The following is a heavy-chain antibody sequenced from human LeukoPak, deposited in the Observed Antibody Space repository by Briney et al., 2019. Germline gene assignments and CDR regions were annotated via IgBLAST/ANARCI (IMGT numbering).Heavy chain of an antibody. J-gene: IGHJ4*02. V-gene: IGHV3-49*03. CDR1: GFTFGDYA. D-gene: IGHD4-17*01. CDR2: IRSRAYGGTT. CDR3: TREREYYGDYYYFDY. Sequence: GGSLRLSCTASGFTFGDYAMSWFRQAPGKGLEWVGFIRSRAYGGTTEYAASVKGRFTISRDDSKSIAYLQMNSLKTEDTAVYYCTREREYYGDYYYFDYWGQGTLVTVSS.